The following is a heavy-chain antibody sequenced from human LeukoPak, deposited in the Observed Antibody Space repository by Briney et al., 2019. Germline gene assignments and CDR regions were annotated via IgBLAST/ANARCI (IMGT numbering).Heavy chain of an antibody. V-gene: IGHV3-23*01. CDR2: ITGSGGTT. CDR3: AKEPPHLYDYVWGSYDT. Sequence: GGTLRLSCAASGFAFSNYGMNWVRQAPGKGLEWVSGITGSGGTTYYADSVKGRFTISRDNSKNTLYLQMNSLRAEDTAVYYCAKEPPHLYDYVWGSYDTWGQGTLVTVSS. J-gene: IGHJ5*02. CDR1: GFAFSNYG. D-gene: IGHD3-16*01.